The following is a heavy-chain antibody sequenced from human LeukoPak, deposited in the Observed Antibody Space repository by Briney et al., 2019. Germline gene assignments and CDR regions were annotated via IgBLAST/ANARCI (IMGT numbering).Heavy chain of an antibody. Sequence: SETLSLTCAVYGGSFSGYYWSWIRQPPGKGLEWIGEINHSGSTNYNPSLKSRVTISVDTSKNQFSLKLSSVTAADTAVYYCARGRFGQYYCDSSERTRGRFDYWGQGTLVTVSS. D-gene: IGHD3-22*01. V-gene: IGHV4-34*01. CDR2: INHSGST. J-gene: IGHJ4*02. CDR1: GGSFSGYY. CDR3: ARGRFGQYYCDSSERTRGRFDY.